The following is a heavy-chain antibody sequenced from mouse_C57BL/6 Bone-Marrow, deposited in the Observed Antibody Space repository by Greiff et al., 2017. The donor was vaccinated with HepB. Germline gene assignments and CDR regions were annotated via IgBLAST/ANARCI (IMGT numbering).Heavy chain of an antibody. V-gene: IGHV1-76*01. Sequence: QVHVKQSGAELVRPGASVKLSCKASGYTFTDYYINWVKQRPGQGLEWIARIYPGSGNTYYNEKFKGKATLTAEKSSSTAYMQLSSLTSEDSAVYFCARVSEFNYYGSSYYWYFDVWGTGTTVTVSS. CDR1: GYTFTDYY. J-gene: IGHJ1*03. D-gene: IGHD1-1*01. CDR3: ARVSEFNYYGSSYYWYFDV. CDR2: IYPGSGNT.